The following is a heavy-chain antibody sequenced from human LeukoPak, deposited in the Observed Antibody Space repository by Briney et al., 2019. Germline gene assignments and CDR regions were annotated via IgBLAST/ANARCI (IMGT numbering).Heavy chain of an antibody. CDR1: GYTLTDYY. CDR2: VDPEDGET. D-gene: IGHD2-2*01. V-gene: IGHV1-69-2*01. Sequence: ASVKVSCKVSGYTLTDYYMHWVQQAPGKGLEWIGLVDPEDGETIYAEKFQGRVTITADTSTDTAYMELSSLRSEDTAVYYCATRYYCSSTSCPYWGQGTLVTVSS. J-gene: IGHJ4*02. CDR3: ATRYYCSSTSCPY.